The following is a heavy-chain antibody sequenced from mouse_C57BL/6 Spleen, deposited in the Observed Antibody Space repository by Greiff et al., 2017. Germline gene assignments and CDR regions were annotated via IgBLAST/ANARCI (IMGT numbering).Heavy chain of an antibody. J-gene: IGHJ3*01. D-gene: IGHD2-2*01. CDR3: ARDGYPFAY. CDR1: GYSITSGYY. CDR2: ISYDGSN. Sequence: EVKLVESGPGLVKPSQSLSLTCSVTGYSITSGYYWNWIRQFPGNKLEWMGYISYDGSNNYNPSLKNRISITRDTSKNQFFLKLNSVTTEDTATYYCARDGYPFAYWGQGTLVTVSA. V-gene: IGHV3-6*01.